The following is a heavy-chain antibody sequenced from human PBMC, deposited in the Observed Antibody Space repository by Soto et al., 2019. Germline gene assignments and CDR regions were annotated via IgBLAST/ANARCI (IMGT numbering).Heavy chain of an antibody. CDR3: ARASSYDILTGYLINWFDP. V-gene: IGHV4-31*03. CDR1: GGSISSGGYY. J-gene: IGHJ5*02. CDR2: IYYSGST. Sequence: NPSETLSLTCTVSGGSISSGGYYWSWIRQHPGKGLEWIGYIYYSGSTYYNPSLKSRVTISVDTSKNQFSLKLSSVTAADTAVYYCARASSYDILTGYLINWFDPWGQGTLVTVSS. D-gene: IGHD3-9*01.